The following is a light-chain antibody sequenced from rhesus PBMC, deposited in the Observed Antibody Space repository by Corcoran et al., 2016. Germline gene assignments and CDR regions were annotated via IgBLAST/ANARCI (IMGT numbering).Light chain of an antibody. V-gene: IGKV1-74*01. CDR1: ENVNNY. Sequence: DIQMTQSPSSLSASVGDRVTITCRASENVNNYLNWYQQKPGKATKPRIYKASTLQSGVPSRFSGSGSGTDYTFTISSLQPEDVATYYCQHGYGTPYSFGQGTKVEIK. CDR3: QHGYGTPYS. CDR2: KAS. J-gene: IGKJ2*01.